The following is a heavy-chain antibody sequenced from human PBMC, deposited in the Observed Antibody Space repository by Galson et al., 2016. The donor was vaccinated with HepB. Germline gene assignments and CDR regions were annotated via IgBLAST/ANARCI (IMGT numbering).Heavy chain of an antibody. V-gene: IGHV3-53*01. CDR1: GCSVSRNY. CDR2: IYSVEST. J-gene: IGHJ4*02. D-gene: IGHD4-11*01. Sequence: SLRLSCAASGCSVSRNYMSWVRQAPGKGLEWVAVIYSVESTFYADSVKGRFTISRDNSKNTLYLQMDSLRDEDTAAYYCARDDYPPFWGQGTLVAVSS. CDR3: ARDDYPPF.